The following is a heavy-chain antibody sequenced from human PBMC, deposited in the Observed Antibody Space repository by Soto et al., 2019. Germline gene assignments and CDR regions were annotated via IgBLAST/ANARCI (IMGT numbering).Heavy chain of an antibody. Sequence: QVQLVESGGGVVQPGMSLRLSCVGFGFSLSGVAMHWIRQAPGKGLEWVAVISHVGGNEFYGDSVKGRFTVSRDNSKDTVYLQMKSLRRDGTALFYCARGCGGDCSRNGDYYYGWDVWGQGTTVTVSS. CDR2: ISHVGGNE. D-gene: IGHD2-21*02. CDR3: ARGCGGDCSRNGDYYYGWDV. J-gene: IGHJ6*02. CDR1: GFSLSGVA. V-gene: IGHV3-30*04.